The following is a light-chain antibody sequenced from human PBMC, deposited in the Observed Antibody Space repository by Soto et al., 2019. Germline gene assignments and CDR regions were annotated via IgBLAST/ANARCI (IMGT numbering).Light chain of an antibody. V-gene: IGKV1-39*01. CDR1: QTVSRY. CDR2: AAS. J-gene: IGKJ4*01. CDR3: PQANCLPLT. Sequence: VGDTVTITCRASQTVSRYLNWYQQKSGTAPKLLIYAASSLHNGVPSRFSGSGSGTDFSLSISSLQPEDCATDIRPQANCLPLTFIGGTKWIS.